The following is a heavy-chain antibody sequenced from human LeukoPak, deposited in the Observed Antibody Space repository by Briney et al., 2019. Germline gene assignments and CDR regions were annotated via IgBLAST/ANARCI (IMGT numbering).Heavy chain of an antibody. V-gene: IGHV3-11*06. J-gene: IGHJ4*02. CDR3: ARVSSRSYYLHY. CDR1: GFTFSDYY. Sequence: GGSLRLSCAASGFTFSDYYMSWIRQAPGKGLEWVSYISSSSSYTNYADSVKDRFTISRDNAKNSLYLQMNSLRAEDTAVYYCARVSSRSYYLHYWGQGTLVTVSS. CDR2: ISSSSSYT. D-gene: IGHD1-26*01.